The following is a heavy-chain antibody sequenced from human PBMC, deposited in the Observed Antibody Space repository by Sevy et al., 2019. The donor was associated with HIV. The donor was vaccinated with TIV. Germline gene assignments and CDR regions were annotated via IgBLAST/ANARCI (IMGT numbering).Heavy chain of an antibody. CDR2: IESKSEGGTT. D-gene: IGHD2-21*01. CDR3: TTMMRLFGDPNFRYFDL. V-gene: IGHV3-15*04. CDR1: GFTFSNVW. Sequence: GGSLRLSCAASGFTFSNVWTSWVRQASGKGLEWVGRIESKSEGGTTDYAAPVKGRFSISRDESSDTVYLQMNSLKTEDTAVYYCTTMMRLFGDPNFRYFDLWGRGTLVTVSS. J-gene: IGHJ2*01.